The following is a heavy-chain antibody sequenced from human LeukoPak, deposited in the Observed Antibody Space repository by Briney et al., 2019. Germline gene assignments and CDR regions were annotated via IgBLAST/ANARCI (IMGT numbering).Heavy chain of an antibody. Sequence: ASVKVSCKASGYTFADYFIHWVRQAPGPGLEWMGRINPNTGGAEYAPKFQGWVTMTRDTSISTAYVEVNRLISDDTAVYYCARDLTSTSNWEFDYWGQGTLVIVSS. D-gene: IGHD1-26*01. V-gene: IGHV1-2*04. CDR2: INPNTGGA. J-gene: IGHJ4*02. CDR1: GYTFADYF. CDR3: ARDLTSTSNWEFDY.